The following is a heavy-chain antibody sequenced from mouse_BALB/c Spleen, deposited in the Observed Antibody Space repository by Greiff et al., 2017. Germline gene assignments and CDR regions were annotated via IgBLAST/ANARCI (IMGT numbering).Heavy chain of an antibody. Sequence: EVQLVESGGGLVQPGGSLKLSCAASGFTFSSYGMSWVRQTPDKRLELVATINSNGGSTYYPDSVKGRFTISRDNAKNTLYLQMSSLKSEDTAMYYCARGGVISYAMDYWGQGTSVTVSS. J-gene: IGHJ4*01. D-gene: IGHD2-4*01. V-gene: IGHV5-6-3*01. CDR2: INSNGGST. CDR3: ARGGVISYAMDY. CDR1: GFTFSSYG.